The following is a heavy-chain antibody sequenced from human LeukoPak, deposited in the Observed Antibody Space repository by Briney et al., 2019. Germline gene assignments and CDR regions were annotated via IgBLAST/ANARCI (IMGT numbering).Heavy chain of an antibody. Sequence: GGSLGPSVEPSDLPFDDFPFPWVRKLPGRALGWSSGIGWNSGSIGYADSVKGRFTISRDNAKNSLYLQMNSLRAEDTALYYCAKAYCSSTSCYNGYFDYWGQGTLVTVSS. V-gene: IGHV3-9*01. CDR3: AKAYCSSTSCYNGYFDY. J-gene: IGHJ4*02. CDR1: DLPFDDFP. D-gene: IGHD2-2*02. CDR2: IGWNSGSI.